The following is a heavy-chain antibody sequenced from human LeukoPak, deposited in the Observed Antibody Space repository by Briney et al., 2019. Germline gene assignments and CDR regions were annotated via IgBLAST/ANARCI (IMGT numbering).Heavy chain of an antibody. Sequence: PSETLSLTCTVSGGSISTYYWSWIRQPPGKGLEWIGYIYYSGSTNYNPSLKSRVIISVDTSKNQFSLKLSSVTAADTAMYYCARRPLWFGELSSGWFDPWGQGTLVTVSS. D-gene: IGHD3-10*01. V-gene: IGHV4-59*08. CDR1: GGSISTYY. J-gene: IGHJ5*02. CDR2: IYYSGST. CDR3: ARRPLWFGELSSGWFDP.